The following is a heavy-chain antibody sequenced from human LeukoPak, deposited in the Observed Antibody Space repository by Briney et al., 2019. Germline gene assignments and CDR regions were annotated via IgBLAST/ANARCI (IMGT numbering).Heavy chain of an antibody. D-gene: IGHD6-19*01. CDR3: AKSYSVTGTFPALDY. Sequence: GGSLRLSCAASGFTFSSYSMNWVRQPPGRGLDWVSSFTSTSAYIYYADSVKGRFTISRDNAKNSLYLQMDSLRAEDTAVYYCAKSYSVTGTFPALDYWGQGTLVTVSS. V-gene: IGHV3-21*01. CDR2: FTSTSAYI. J-gene: IGHJ4*02. CDR1: GFTFSSYS.